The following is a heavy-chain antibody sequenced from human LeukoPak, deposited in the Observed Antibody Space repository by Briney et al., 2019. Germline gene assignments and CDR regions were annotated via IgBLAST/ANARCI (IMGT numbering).Heavy chain of an antibody. CDR3: ARDRDWNSGFDY. CDR1: GFTFSSYS. CDR2: ISGSGDRT. Sequence: GGSLRLSCAASGFTFSSYSMNWVRQAPGKGLQWVSSISGSGDRTYYADSVKGRFTISRDNSKNTLYLQMNSLRVEDTAVYYCARDRDWNSGFDYWGQGTLVTVSS. D-gene: IGHD1-7*01. V-gene: IGHV3-23*01. J-gene: IGHJ4*02.